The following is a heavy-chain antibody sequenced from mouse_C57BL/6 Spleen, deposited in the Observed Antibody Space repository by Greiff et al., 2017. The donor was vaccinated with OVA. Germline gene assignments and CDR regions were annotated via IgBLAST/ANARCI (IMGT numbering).Heavy chain of an antibody. CDR1: GYTFTSYW. D-gene: IGHD1-1*01. CDR3: ARRPPYYGSSYDAMDY. J-gene: IGHJ4*01. Sequence: QVQLQQSGAELVMPGASVKLSCKASGYTFTSYWMHWVKQRPGQGLEWIGEIDPSDSYTNYNQKFKGKSTLTVDKSSSTAYMQLSSLTSEDSAVYYCARRPPYYGSSYDAMDYWGQGTSVTVSS. V-gene: IGHV1-69*01. CDR2: IDPSDSYT.